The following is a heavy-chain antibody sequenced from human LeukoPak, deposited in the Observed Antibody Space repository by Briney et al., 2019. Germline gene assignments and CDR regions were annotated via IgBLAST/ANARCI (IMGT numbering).Heavy chain of an antibody. CDR3: ARTPLISGPQTGVFDY. D-gene: IGHD5-12*01. V-gene: IGHV1-46*01. Sequence: ASVKVSCKASGYTFTSYGISWVRQAPGQGLEWMGIINPSGGSTSYAQKFQGRVTMTRDMSTSTVYMELSSLRSEDTAVYYCARTPLISGPQTGVFDYWGQGTLVTVSS. CDR2: INPSGGST. CDR1: GYTFTSYG. J-gene: IGHJ4*02.